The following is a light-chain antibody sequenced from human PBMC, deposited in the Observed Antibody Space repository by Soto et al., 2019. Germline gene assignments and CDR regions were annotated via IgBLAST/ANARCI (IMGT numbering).Light chain of an antibody. J-gene: IGKJ5*01. CDR1: QSVSTSF. Sequence: EVVLTQSPGTLSLSPGERATLSCRASQSVSTSFLAWYQQKPGQAPRLLIYGAFSRATGIPDRFSGSGSGTDFTLTISRLEPEDFAVYYCQQYGNSIPITFGRGTRLEIK. V-gene: IGKV3-20*01. CDR2: GAF. CDR3: QQYGNSIPIT.